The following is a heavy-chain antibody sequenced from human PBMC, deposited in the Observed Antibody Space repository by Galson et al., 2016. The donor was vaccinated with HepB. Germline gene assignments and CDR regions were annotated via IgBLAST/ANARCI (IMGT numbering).Heavy chain of an antibody. CDR2: IIPKFDTP. J-gene: IGHJ4*02. CDR3: AVEGDSGYYSTYQFDF. D-gene: IGHD3-22*01. V-gene: IGHV1-69*13. CDR1: GSNFSSYA. Sequence: SVKVSCKASGSNFSSYAINWVRQAPGQGLEWMGGIIPKFDTPNYAQKFQGRVSITADESTSTAYLELSSLRSGDSAVYYCAVEGDSGYYSTYQFDFWGQGTLVTVSS.